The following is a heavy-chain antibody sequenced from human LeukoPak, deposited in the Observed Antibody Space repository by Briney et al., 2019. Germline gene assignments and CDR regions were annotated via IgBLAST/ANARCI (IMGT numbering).Heavy chain of an antibody. CDR2: INPSGGST. D-gene: IGHD2-8*01. CDR3: ARDLSYCTNGVCSPVGDY. V-gene: IGHV1-46*01. CDR1: GYTFTSYY. Sequence: GASVKVSCKASGYTFTSYYMHWVRQAPGQGLEWMGIINPSGGSTSYAQKFQGRVTMTRDTSTGTVYMELSSLRSEDTAVYYCARDLSYCTNGVCSPVGDYWGQGTLVTVSS. J-gene: IGHJ4*02.